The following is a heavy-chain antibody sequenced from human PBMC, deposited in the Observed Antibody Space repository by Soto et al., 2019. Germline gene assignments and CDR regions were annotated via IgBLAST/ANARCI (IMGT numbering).Heavy chain of an antibody. CDR1: GGTFGIYA. CDR3: AGVPRQTPDGPTRNGMDF. Sequence: QVQLVPSGSAVSKPGSSVKVSCKASGGTFGIYAIGWVRQAPGQGLEWMGGIIPDFGTTKNAQKFQDRVDTAADESTNTVYMGLSGLRFEDTSVYYCAGVPRQTPDGPTRNGMDFWGQGTTLIVSS. V-gene: IGHV1-69*01. J-gene: IGHJ6*02. CDR2: IIPDFGTT.